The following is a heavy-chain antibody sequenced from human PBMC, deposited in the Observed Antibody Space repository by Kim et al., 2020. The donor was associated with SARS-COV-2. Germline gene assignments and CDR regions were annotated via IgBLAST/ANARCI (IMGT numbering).Heavy chain of an antibody. Sequence: GGSLRLSCAVSGITFSRAGMHWVRQAPGKGLEWVSFITSDGSAQYYADSVKGRFTVSRDDSKNTLYLQMNSLRPDDTAVYYCAKDKGVLYFDYWGQGNLV. J-gene: IGHJ4*02. V-gene: IGHV3-30*18. D-gene: IGHD1-1*01. CDR2: ITSDGSAQ. CDR3: AKDKGVLYFDY. CDR1: GITFSRAG.